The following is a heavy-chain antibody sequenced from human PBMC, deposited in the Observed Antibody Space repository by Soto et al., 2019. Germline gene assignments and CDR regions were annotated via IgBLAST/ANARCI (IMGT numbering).Heavy chain of an antibody. CDR3: AKGPHYYGSGSQYGMDV. CDR1: GFTFSTYS. D-gene: IGHD3-10*01. CDR2: ISNDDI. Sequence: AGGSLRLSCAASGFTFSTYSMNWVRQAPGKGLEWISYISNDDISYADSVKGRFTISRDNAGSSLYLQMNSLRAEDTAVYYCAKGPHYYGSGSQYGMDVWGQGTTVTVSS. J-gene: IGHJ6*02. V-gene: IGHV3-48*01.